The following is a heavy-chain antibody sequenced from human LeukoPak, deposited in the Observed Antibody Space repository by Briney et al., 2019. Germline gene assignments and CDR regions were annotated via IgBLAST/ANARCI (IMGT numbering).Heavy chain of an antibody. CDR1: RYTFTGYY. CDR2: INPNSGGT. CDR3: ARDPAYCSGGSCLSYYFDY. J-gene: IGHJ4*02. V-gene: IGHV1-2*02. D-gene: IGHD2-15*01. Sequence: ASVKVSCKASRYTFTGYYMHWVRQAPGQGLEWMGWINPNSGGTNYAQKFQGRVTMTRDTSISTAYMELSRLRSDDTAVYYCARDPAYCSGGSCLSYYFDYWGQGTLVTVSS.